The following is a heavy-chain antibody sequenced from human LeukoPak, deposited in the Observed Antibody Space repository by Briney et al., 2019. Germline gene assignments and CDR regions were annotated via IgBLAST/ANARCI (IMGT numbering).Heavy chain of an antibody. D-gene: IGHD6-13*01. V-gene: IGHV4-61*01. CDR2: IYYSGST. CDR3: ATRPSYSSSWYYFDY. Sequence: PSETLSLTCTVSGGSVSSGSYYWSWTRQPPGKGWEWLGYIYYSGSTNYNPSLKSRVTISVDTSKNQFSLKLSSVTAADTAVYYCATRPSYSSSWYYFDYWGQGTLVTVSS. CDR1: GGSVSSGSYY. J-gene: IGHJ4*02.